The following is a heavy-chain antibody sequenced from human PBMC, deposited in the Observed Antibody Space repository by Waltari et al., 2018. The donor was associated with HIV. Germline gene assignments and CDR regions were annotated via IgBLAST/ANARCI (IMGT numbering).Heavy chain of an antibody. J-gene: IGHJ6*02. CDR2: IYYSGST. V-gene: IGHV4-39*01. CDR3: ASSGGSSADGMDV. D-gene: IGHD2-15*01. CDR1: GGSISSSSYY. Sequence: QLQLQESGPGLVKPSETLSLTCTVSGGSISSSSYYWGWIRQPPGKGLEWIGSIYYSGSTYYNPSLKSRVTISVDTAKNQFSLKLSSVTAADTAVYYCASSGGSSADGMDVWAKGPRSPSP.